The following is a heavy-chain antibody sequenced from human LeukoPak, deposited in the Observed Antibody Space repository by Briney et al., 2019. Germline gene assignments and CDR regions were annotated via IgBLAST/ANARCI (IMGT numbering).Heavy chain of an antibody. Sequence: HSGGSLRLSCAASGFTFSSYAMSWVRQAPGKGLEWVSAISGSGSSKYYADSVKGRFTISRDNSKNTLYLQMNSLRAEATADYYCAKTNDILPKLVGIFVYWGQGTLVTV. CDR3: AKTNDILPKLVGIFVY. V-gene: IGHV3-23*01. CDR2: ISGSGSSK. J-gene: IGHJ4*02. CDR1: GFTFSSYA. D-gene: IGHD3-9*01.